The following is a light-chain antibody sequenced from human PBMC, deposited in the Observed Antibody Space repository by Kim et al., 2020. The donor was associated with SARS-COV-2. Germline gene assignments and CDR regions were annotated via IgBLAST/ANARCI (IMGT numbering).Light chain of an antibody. CDR2: SNS. CDR1: SSNIGKNT. J-gene: IGLJ1*01. CDR3: AAWDDSLSGFV. V-gene: IGLV1-44*01. Sequence: QSVMTQPPSASGTPGQRVTISCSGTSSNIGKNTVNWYQQLPGAAPKLLIHSNSQRPSGVPDRFSGSKSGTSASLAISGLQSEDEGDYFCAAWDDSLSGFVFAPGTKVTVL.